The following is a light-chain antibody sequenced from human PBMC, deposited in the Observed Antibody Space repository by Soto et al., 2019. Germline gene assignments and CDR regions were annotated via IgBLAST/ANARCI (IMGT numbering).Light chain of an antibody. V-gene: IGKV1-17*01. Sequence: DIQLTQSPSSLSASVGDRVTITCRASQGIRDDLGWYQQKAGEAPKRLIYAASSLHSGVPSRFSSSGSGTEFTLTISSLQPEDFATYYCLQYRSFPRTFGQGTKVDIK. CDR3: LQYRSFPRT. CDR1: QGIRDD. CDR2: AAS. J-gene: IGKJ1*01.